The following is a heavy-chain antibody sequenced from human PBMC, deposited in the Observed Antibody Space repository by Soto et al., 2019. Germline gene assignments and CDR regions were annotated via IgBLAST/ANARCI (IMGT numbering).Heavy chain of an antibody. V-gene: IGHV1-46*01. J-gene: IGHJ4*02. CDR3: AREGGSNSGYYFDN. Sequence: ASVKVSCKASGYTFTSYAMHWVRQAPGHGLEWMGIIIPRGGSTSYAQRFQGRVSMTRDTLTSTVYMELSSLRSDDTAVYFCAREGGSNSGYYFDNWVQGTLVTVSS. CDR1: GYTFTSYA. D-gene: IGHD3-9*01. CDR2: IIPRGGST.